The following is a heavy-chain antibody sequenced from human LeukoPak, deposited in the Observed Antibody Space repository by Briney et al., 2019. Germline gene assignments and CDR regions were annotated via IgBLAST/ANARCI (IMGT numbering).Heavy chain of an antibody. CDR2: ISSNGGST. V-gene: IGHV3-64*01. CDR1: GFTFSSYA. Sequence: GGSLRLSCAASGFTFSSYAMHWVRQAPGKGLEYVSAISSNGGSTYYANSVKGRFTISRDNSKNTLYLQMGSLRAEDMAVYYCARGEYYGSGSNEPTDYWGQGTLVTVSS. CDR3: ARGEYYGSGSNEPTDY. J-gene: IGHJ4*02. D-gene: IGHD3-10*01.